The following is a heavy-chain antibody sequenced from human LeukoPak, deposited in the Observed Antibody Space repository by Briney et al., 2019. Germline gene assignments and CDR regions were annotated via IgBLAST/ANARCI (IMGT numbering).Heavy chain of an antibody. D-gene: IGHD6-6*01. CDR3: AKGEYSRTSYYHYYMDV. CDR1: GGSISSYY. J-gene: IGHJ6*03. Sequence: SETLSLTCTVSGGSISSYYWSWIRQSPGKGLEWLGYSHYSGDTRYNPSLKNRVTISLDTSKNQFSLRLSSVTAADTAVYFCAKGEYSRTSYYHYYMDVWGKGTTVTVSS. V-gene: IGHV4-59*01. CDR2: SHYSGDT.